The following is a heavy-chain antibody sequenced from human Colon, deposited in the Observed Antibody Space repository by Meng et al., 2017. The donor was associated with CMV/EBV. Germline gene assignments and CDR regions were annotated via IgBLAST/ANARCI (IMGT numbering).Heavy chain of an antibody. CDR2: TRYDGGHT. J-gene: IGHJ4*02. CDR1: GFTFSSHW. Sequence: GGSLRLSCAASGFTFSSHWMSWVRQAPGKGLEWVAFTRYDGGHTYYGDPVKGRFTISRDNSNDTLYLQMNSLTSEDTAVYYCAKDHSGWDPTYFDYWGQGMLVTVSS. V-gene: IGHV3-30*02. D-gene: IGHD6-19*01. CDR3: AKDHSGWDPTYFDY.